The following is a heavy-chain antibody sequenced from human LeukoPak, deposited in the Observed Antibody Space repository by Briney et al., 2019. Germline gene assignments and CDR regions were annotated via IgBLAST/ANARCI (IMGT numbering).Heavy chain of an antibody. V-gene: IGHV1-69*04. D-gene: IGHD3-3*01. CDR2: IIPIFVIA. CDR3: ARDLRGLYDLWSGSTNWFDP. Sequence: ASVKVSCKASGGTFSSYAISWVRQAPGQGLEWMGRIIPIFVIANYAQKFQGRVTITADKSTSTAYMELSSLRAEDTAVYYCARDLRGLYDLWSGSTNWFDPWGKGTLVTVSS. J-gene: IGHJ5*02. CDR1: GGTFSSYA.